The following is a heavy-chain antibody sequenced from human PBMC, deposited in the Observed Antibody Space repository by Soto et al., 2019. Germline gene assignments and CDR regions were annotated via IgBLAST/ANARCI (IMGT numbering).Heavy chain of an antibody. Sequence: QVQLQESGPGLVKPSETLSLTCNVSGASISRSSSYWGWIRQPPGKGLEWIASINYSGTTYYNPSLKSRVTMSVDLSRNHFSLSLASVTAADTAIYFCARRVNVPSWYFDLWGREKPVPVSS. CDR1: GASISRSSSY. J-gene: IGHJ2*01. V-gene: IGHV4-39*01. D-gene: IGHD3-10*02. CDR2: INYSGTT. CDR3: ARRVNVPSWYFDL.